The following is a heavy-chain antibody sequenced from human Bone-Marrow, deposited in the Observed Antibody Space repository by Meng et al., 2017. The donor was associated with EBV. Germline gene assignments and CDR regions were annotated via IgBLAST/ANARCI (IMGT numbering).Heavy chain of an antibody. V-gene: IGHV3-74*01. Sequence: EQLVESGGRLVQPGXXXXLSCAASGFTFSSYWMHWVRQVPGKGLVWVSQIKTDGTWTSYADSVKGRFTVSRDNARNTVYLQMNSLRAEDTAVYFCARSNYGYAKDYWGQGTLVTVSS. CDR2: IKTDGTWT. CDR1: GFTFSSYW. D-gene: IGHD5-18*01. J-gene: IGHJ4*02. CDR3: ARSNYGYAKDY.